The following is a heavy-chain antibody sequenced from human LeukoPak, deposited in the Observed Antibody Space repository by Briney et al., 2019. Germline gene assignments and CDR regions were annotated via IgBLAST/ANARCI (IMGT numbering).Heavy chain of an antibody. CDR3: ARGGSYLSAFDI. CDR1: KFTFSSYS. J-gene: IGHJ3*02. Sequence: GGSLRLSCAASKFTFSSYSMNWVRQAPGKGLEWVSIIYSGGSTFYADSVKGRFTISRDNSKNTLYLQMNSLRAEDTAVYYCARGGSYLSAFDIWGQGTMVTVSS. CDR2: IYSGGST. V-gene: IGHV3-53*01. D-gene: IGHD1-26*01.